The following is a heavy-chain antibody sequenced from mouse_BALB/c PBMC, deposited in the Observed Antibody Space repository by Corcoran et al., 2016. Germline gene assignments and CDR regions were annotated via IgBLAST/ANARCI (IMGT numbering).Heavy chain of an antibody. Sequence: QIQLVQSGPELKKPGETVKISCKASGYTFTNYGMNWVKQAPGKGLKWMGWINTYTGEPTYADDFKGRFAFSLETSASTAYLQINNLKKEDTATYFGARYYGSSYGAMDYWCQGTSVTVSS. J-gene: IGHJ4*01. D-gene: IGHD1-1*01. CDR3: ARYYGSSYGAMDY. CDR2: INTYTGEP. V-gene: IGHV9-3-1*01. CDR1: GYTFTNYG.